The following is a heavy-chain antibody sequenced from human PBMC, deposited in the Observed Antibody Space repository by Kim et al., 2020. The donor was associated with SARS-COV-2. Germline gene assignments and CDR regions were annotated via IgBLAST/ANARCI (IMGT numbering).Heavy chain of an antibody. CDR3: SRHSGKHGDRGFDN. J-gene: IGHJ4*02. CDR2: IRSKPNNYAT. D-gene: IGHD4-17*01. CDR1: GFTFSASA. V-gene: IGHV3-73*01. Sequence: GGSLTLSCAASGFTFSASAMHWVRQASGKGLEWVGRIRSKPNNYATPYAASVTGRFTISRDDSTNTVYLQMDSLKTDDTAVYFCSRHSGKHGDRGFDNWGQGTLVTVSS.